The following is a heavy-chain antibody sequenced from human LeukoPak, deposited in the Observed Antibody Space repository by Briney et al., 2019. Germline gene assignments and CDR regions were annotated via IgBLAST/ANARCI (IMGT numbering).Heavy chain of an antibody. Sequence: PSESLSLTCAVSGGSFSGDYWSWSRQPPGEGLEWSGEINHSGSTNYNPSLKSRVTISVDTSKNQFSLKLSSVTAADTAVYFCVRVGVVVAATRWTTPRRSYYFDYWGQGTLVTVSS. CDR2: INHSGST. CDR1: GGSFSGDY. J-gene: IGHJ4*02. CDR3: VRVGVVVAATRWTTPRRSYYFDY. D-gene: IGHD2-15*01. V-gene: IGHV4-34*01.